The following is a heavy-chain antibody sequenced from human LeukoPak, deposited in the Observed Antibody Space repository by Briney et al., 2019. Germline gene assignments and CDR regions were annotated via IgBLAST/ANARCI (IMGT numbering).Heavy chain of an antibody. CDR3: ATARVIYGSGSYYGY. J-gene: IGHJ4*02. CDR1: GYTFTSYG. CDR2: ISAYNGNT. Sequence: ASVKVSCKASGYTFTSYGISWVRQAPGQGLEWMGWISAYNGNTNYAQKLQGRVTMTTDTSTSTAYMELRSLRSDDTAVYYCATARVIYGSGSYYGYWGQGTLVTVSS. D-gene: IGHD3-10*01. V-gene: IGHV1-18*01.